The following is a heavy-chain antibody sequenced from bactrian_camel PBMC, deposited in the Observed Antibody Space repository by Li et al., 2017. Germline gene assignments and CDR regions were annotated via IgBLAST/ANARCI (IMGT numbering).Heavy chain of an antibody. V-gene: IGHV3-3*01. CDR1: GCIYGRYC. CDR2: LWIGGATT. J-gene: IGHJ4*01. D-gene: IGHD6*01. Sequence: HVQLVESGGGSVQAGRSLRLSCAASGCIYGRYCMGWFRQRPGKDREGLAVLWIGGATTTYADSVKGRFIITRDKAKDLVYLQMNGLQPEDTGMYYCAADQLYGTSRDVLDFPARGQGTQVTVS. CDR3: AADQLYGTSRDVLDFPA.